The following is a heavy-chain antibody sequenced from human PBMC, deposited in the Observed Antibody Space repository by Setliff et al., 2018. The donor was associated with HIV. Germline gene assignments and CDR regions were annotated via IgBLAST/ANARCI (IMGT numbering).Heavy chain of an antibody. Sequence: ASVKVSCKASGYIFTSHKIHWVRQAPGQGLEWMGRIGAYNGNTDYAEKFQGRLNMTIDISMRTAYMELRSLTSDDTAVYYCARDHQTMLWLDYWGQGTLVTVSS. CDR1: GYIFTSHK. D-gene: IGHD2-21*01. CDR3: ARDHQTMLWLDY. J-gene: IGHJ4*02. V-gene: IGHV1-18*04. CDR2: IGAYNGNT.